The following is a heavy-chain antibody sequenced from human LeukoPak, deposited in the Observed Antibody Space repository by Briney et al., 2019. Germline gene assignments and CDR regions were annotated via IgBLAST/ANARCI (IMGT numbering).Heavy chain of an antibody. V-gene: IGHV3-21*01. Sequence: GGSLRLSWALSGFNFCIYSMNWVRPAPGKGLEWGSSLSSSSSYIYYAHSVTGRFTSSRDKAKHPLYLQMAILRAEDTAVDYCARLGVDGYFDCWGQGTLVTV. J-gene: IGHJ4*02. D-gene: IGHD3-3*01. CDR1: GFNFCIYS. CDR3: ARLGVDGYFDC. CDR2: LSSSSSYI.